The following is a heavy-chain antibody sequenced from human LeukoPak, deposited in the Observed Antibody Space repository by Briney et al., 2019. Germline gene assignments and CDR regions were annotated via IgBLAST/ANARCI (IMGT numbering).Heavy chain of an antibody. CDR2: INPNSGGT. J-gene: IGHJ4*02. V-gene: IGHV1-2*02. CDR1: GYTFTGYY. CDR3: ARDLVGAINFDY. D-gene: IGHD1-26*01. Sequence: ASVKVSCKDSGYTFTGYYMHWVRQAPGQGLEWMGWINPNSGGTNYAQKFQGRVTMTRDTSISTAYMELSRLRSDDTAVYYCARDLVGAINFDYWGQGTLVTVSS.